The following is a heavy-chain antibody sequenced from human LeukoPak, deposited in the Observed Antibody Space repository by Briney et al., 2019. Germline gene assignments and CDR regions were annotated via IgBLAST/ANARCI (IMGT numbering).Heavy chain of an antibody. D-gene: IGHD2-21*02. Sequence: GGSLRLSCAASGFTFSSYAMSWVRQAPGKGLEWVSAISGSGGSTYYADSVKGRFTISRDNSKNTLYLQMNSLRAEDTAVYYCARNLCGGDCYSDYWGQGTLVTVSS. V-gene: IGHV3-23*01. CDR2: ISGSGGST. CDR3: ARNLCGGDCYSDY. CDR1: GFTFSSYA. J-gene: IGHJ4*02.